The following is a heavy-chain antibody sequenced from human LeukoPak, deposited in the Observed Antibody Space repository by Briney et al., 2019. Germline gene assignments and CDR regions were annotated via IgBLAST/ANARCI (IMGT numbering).Heavy chain of an antibody. CDR3: ARRSDCSSTSCYARFDY. V-gene: IGHV4-59*12. CDR2: IYYSGST. J-gene: IGHJ4*02. Sequence: SETLSLTCTVSGGSISSYYWSWIRQPPGKGLEWIGYIYYSGSTNYNPSLKSRVTISVDTSKNQFSLKLSSVTAADTAVYYCARRSDCSSTSCYARFDYWGQGTLVTVSS. CDR1: GGSISSYY. D-gene: IGHD2-2*01.